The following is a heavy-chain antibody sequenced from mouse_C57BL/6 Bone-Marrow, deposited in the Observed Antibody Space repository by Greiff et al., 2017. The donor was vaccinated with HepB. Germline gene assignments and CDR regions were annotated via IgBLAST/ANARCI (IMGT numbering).Heavy chain of an antibody. J-gene: IGHJ2*01. V-gene: IGHV1-50*01. CDR3: SRDYYGTNFDY. D-gene: IGHD1-1*01. Sequence: QVQLQQPGAELVKPGASVKLSCKASGYTFTSYWMQWVKQRPGQGLEWIGEIDPSDSYTNYNQKFKGKATLTVDTSSSTAYMQLSSLTSEDSAVYYCSRDYYGTNFDYWCQGTTLTVSS. CDR1: GYTFTSYW. CDR2: IDPSDSYT.